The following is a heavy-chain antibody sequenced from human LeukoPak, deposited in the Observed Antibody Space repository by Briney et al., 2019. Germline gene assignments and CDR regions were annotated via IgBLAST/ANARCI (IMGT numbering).Heavy chain of an antibody. CDR2: ISAYNGNT. J-gene: IGHJ6*03. Sequence: ASVKVSCKASGYTFTSYGISWVRQAPGQGVEWLGWISAYNGNTNYAQKLQGRVTMTTDTPTSTAYMELRSLRSDDTAVYYCARYHIYYYYMDVWGKGTTVTVSS. CDR1: GYTFTSYG. V-gene: IGHV1-18*01. CDR3: ARYHIYYYYMDV. D-gene: IGHD2-2*01.